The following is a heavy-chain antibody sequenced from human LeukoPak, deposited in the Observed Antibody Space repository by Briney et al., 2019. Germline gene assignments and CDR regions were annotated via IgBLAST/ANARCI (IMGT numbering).Heavy chain of an antibody. J-gene: IGHJ5*02. V-gene: IGHV4-59*08. Sequence: SETLSLTCTVSGGSISSYYWSWIRQPPGKGLEWIGYIYYSGSTNYNPSLKSRVTISVDTSKNQFSLKLSSVTAADTAVYYCARHRYSYGAPYNWFDPWGQGTLVTVSS. CDR2: IYYSGST. CDR3: ARHRYSYGAPYNWFDP. D-gene: IGHD5-18*01. CDR1: GGSISSYY.